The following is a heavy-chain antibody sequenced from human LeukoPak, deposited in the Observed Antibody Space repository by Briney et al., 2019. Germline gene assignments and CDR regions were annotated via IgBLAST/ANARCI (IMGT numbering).Heavy chain of an antibody. J-gene: IGHJ4*02. CDR1: GGSISSHY. V-gene: IGHV4-59*08. CDR3: ARRAPYYFDSSGSHFDY. CDR2: IYYSGST. D-gene: IGHD3-22*01. Sequence: SETLSLTCTVSGGSISSHYWSWIRQPPGKGLEWIGYIYYSGSTNYNPSLKSRVTISVDTSKNQFSLELNSVTAADTAVYYCARRAPYYFDSSGSHFDYWGQGTLVTVSS.